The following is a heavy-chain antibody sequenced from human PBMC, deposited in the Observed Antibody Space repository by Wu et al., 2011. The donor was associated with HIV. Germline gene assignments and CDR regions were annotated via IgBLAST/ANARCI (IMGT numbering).Heavy chain of an antibody. V-gene: IGHV1-46*01. CDR1: GYTFTSYY. CDR2: IDPSGGST. J-gene: IGHJ6*02. CDR3: ARSFRDTYFYYYGISV. Sequence: SGIEVKKPGASVKVSCKASGYTFTSYYIHWLRQAPGQGLEWMGKIDPSGGSTTYAQKFQGRVTMTGDTSTSTVYMELSSLRSEDTAVYYCARSFRDTYFYYYGISVWGQGTTVTVSS. D-gene: IGHD3-16*02.